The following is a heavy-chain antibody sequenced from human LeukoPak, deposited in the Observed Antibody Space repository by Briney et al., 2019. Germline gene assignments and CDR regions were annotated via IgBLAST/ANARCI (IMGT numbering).Heavy chain of an antibody. D-gene: IGHD3-22*01. CDR3: ATRQYYYDSSGYLDFDY. V-gene: IGHV3-23*01. J-gene: IGHJ4*02. CDR1: GFTFSSYG. Sequence: GGSLSLSCAASGFTFSSYGMSWVRQAPGTGLGGVSAISGSGGSTSYADSVKGRFTISRDNSKNTLYLQMNSLRAEDTAVYYCATRQYYYDSSGYLDFDYWGQGTLVTVSS. CDR2: ISGSGGST.